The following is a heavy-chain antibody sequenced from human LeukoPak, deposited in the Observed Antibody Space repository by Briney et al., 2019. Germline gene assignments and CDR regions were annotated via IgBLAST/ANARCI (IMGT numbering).Heavy chain of an antibody. V-gene: IGHV3-48*01. CDR3: ARGFLYSSSSYAFDI. CDR2: ISSSSSTI. D-gene: IGHD6-6*01. Sequence: GGSLRLSCEGSGFTFSNYWMGWVRQAPGKGLEWVSYISSSSSTIYYADSVKGRFTISRDNAKNSLYLQMNSLRAEDTAVYYCARGFLYSSSSYAFDIWGQGTMVTVSS. J-gene: IGHJ3*02. CDR1: GFTFSNYW.